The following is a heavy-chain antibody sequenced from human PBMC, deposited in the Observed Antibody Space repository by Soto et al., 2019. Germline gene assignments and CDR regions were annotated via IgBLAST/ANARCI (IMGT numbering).Heavy chain of an antibody. Sequence: KASETLSLTCTVSGGSISSGDYYWSWIRQPPGKGLEWIGYIYYSGSTYYNPSLKSRVTISVDTSKNQFSLKLSSVTAADTAVYYCARATSNPYYFDYWGQGTLVTVSS. CDR2: IYYSGST. D-gene: IGHD4-4*01. CDR3: ARATSNPYYFDY. V-gene: IGHV4-30-4*01. CDR1: GGSISSGDYY. J-gene: IGHJ4*02.